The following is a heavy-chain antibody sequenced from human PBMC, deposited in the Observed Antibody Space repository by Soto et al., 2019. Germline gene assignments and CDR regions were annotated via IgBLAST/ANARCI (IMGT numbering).Heavy chain of an antibody. J-gene: IGHJ4*02. V-gene: IGHV3-23*01. CDR1: GFTFSSYA. Sequence: GGSLRLSCAASGFTFSSYAMSWVRQAPGKGLEWVSAISGSGGSTYYADSVKGRFTISRDNSKNTLYLQMNSLRAEDTAVYYCAKAGIVAAGILVGFDYWGQGTLVTVSS. CDR3: AKAGIVAAGILVGFDY. CDR2: ISGSGGST. D-gene: IGHD6-13*01.